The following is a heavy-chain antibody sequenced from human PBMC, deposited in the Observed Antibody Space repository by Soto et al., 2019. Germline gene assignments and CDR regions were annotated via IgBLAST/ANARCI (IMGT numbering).Heavy chain of an antibody. Sequence: LRLSCGVSGFTFSTYAMIWVRQAPGKGLEWVSAISGSGNKTFYADSVKGRFTISRDNSKNTLHLHMSSLRVEDTAVYYCVRGVRLHFDLWGQGTLVTVSS. J-gene: IGHJ4*02. V-gene: IGHV3-23*01. CDR2: ISGSGNKT. CDR3: VRGVRLHFDL. CDR1: GFTFSTYA.